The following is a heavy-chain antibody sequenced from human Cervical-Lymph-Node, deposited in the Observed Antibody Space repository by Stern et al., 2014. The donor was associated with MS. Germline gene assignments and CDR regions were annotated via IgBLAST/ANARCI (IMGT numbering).Heavy chain of an antibody. Sequence: QVQLVQSGGGVVQPGRSLRLSCAASGFIFSSYAMHWVRQAPGKGLDWVAFLSNEGSKQFYADSVKGRFTISRDNPNNTLYLQMNSLRPEDTAVYYCARDTCRGGGCYFRYWGQGILITVSS. CDR1: GFIFSSYA. CDR3: ARDTCRGGGCYFRY. V-gene: IGHV3-30-3*01. J-gene: IGHJ4*02. D-gene: IGHD2-15*01. CDR2: LSNEGSKQ.